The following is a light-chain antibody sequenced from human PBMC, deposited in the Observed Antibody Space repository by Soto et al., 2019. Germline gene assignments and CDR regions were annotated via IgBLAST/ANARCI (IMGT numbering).Light chain of an antibody. Sequence: QSVLTQPPSVSAAPGQKVTISCSGSSSNIGNNYVSWYQQLPGTAPKLLIYDNSERPSGIPDRFSGSKSGTSATLGITGLQTGDEADYYCGTWDSSLSAGVFGGGIKVTVL. CDR1: SSNIGNNY. J-gene: IGLJ2*01. CDR3: GTWDSSLSAGV. CDR2: DNS. V-gene: IGLV1-51*01.